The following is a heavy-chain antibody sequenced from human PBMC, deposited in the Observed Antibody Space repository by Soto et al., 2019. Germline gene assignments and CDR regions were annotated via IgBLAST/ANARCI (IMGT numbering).Heavy chain of an antibody. CDR3: ARDLSPKLRYFDLGPRTPETSGLYY. D-gene: IGHD3-9*01. Sequence: SETLSLTCTVSGGSISNYYWTWIRQPPGKGLEWIGYIYYSGSTNYNPSLKSRVTISVDTSKNQFSLKLSSVTAADTAVYYCARDLSPKLRYFDLGPRTPETSGLYYWGQGTLVTVS. CDR2: IYYSGST. CDR1: GGSISNYY. J-gene: IGHJ4*02. V-gene: IGHV4-59*01.